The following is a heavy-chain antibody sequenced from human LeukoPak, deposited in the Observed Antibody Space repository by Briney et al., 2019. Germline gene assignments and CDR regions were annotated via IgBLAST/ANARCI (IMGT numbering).Heavy chain of an antibody. V-gene: IGHV1-18*01. CDR1: GYTFTSYG. Sequence: ASVNVSYKASGYTFTSYGISWVGQAPGQGREGMGWISAYNGNTNYTQKLHGRVTMTTVTSTSTAYMELRRLRSDDTAVYYCSRENSPRYRSGPFGYWGQGTLVTVSS. CDR2: ISAYNGNT. J-gene: IGHJ4*02. CDR3: SRENSPRYRSGPFGY. D-gene: IGHD6-19*01.